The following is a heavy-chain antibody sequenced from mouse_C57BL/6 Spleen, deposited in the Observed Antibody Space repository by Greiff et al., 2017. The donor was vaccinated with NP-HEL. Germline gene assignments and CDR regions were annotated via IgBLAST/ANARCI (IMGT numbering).Heavy chain of an antibody. J-gene: IGHJ2*01. CDR1: GYTLTSYW. CDR2: INPSNSRT. CDR3: ARLLIYCDY. D-gene: IGHD2-1*01. V-gene: IGHV1S81*02. Sequence: QVQLQQPGAELVNPGASVNLSCKASGYTLTSYWMHWVKQRPGQGLEWIGEINPSNSRTNYNEKFKSKATLTVDKSSSTAYMQLSSPTSEDSAVYYCARLLIYCDYWRPGTTLTVPS.